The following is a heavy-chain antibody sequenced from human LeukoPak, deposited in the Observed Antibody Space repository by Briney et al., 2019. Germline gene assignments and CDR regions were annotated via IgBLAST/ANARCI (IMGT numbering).Heavy chain of an antibody. Sequence: GASVKVSCKASGYTFTSYYMHWVRQAPGQGLEWMAIINPSGGGTSYAQKFQGRVTMTRDTSTSTVYMELSSLRSEDTAVYYCARTTYYYDSSGYDYYFDYWGQGTLVTVSS. V-gene: IGHV1-46*01. CDR2: INPSGGGT. D-gene: IGHD3-22*01. CDR3: ARTTYYYDSSGYDYYFDY. J-gene: IGHJ4*02. CDR1: GYTFTSYY.